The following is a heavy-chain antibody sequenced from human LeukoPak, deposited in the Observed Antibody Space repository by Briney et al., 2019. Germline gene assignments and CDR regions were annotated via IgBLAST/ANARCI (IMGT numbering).Heavy chain of an antibody. CDR1: GGSISSSNW. CDR3: ARVGPWYSSSWKRNGYFDY. CDR2: IYHSGST. J-gene: IGHJ4*02. D-gene: IGHD6-13*01. Sequence: SGTLSLTCAVSGGSISSSNWWSWVRQPPGKGLEWIGEIYHSGSTNYNPSLKSRVTISVDKSKNQFSLKLSSVTAADTAVYYCARVGPWYSSSWKRNGYFDYWGQGTLVTVSS. V-gene: IGHV4-4*02.